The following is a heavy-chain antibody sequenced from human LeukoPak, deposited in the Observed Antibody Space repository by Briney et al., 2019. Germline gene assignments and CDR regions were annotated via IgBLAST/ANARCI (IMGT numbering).Heavy chain of an antibody. CDR3: ARNGPYSIDQ. J-gene: IGHJ4*02. CDR2: IFSAGDT. CDR1: AFTFSNYAM. Sequence: PGGSLRLSCAGSAFTFSNYAMSWVRQPPGKGLEWIGEIFSAGDTNSNPSLKSRITISIDGSKNHFSLTLNSVTAADTAVYYCARNGPYSIDQWGQGTLVTVSS. V-gene: IGHV4-4*02. D-gene: IGHD2-15*01.